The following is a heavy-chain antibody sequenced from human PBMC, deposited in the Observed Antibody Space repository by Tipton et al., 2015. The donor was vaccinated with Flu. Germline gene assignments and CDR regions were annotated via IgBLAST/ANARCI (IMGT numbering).Heavy chain of an antibody. CDR1: GGSISNGNDF. J-gene: IGHJ6*02. V-gene: IGHV4-61*02. D-gene: IGHD6-19*01. CDR2: IHTSGTT. Sequence: TLSLTCTVSGGSISNGNDFWNWIRQPAGKGLEWIGRIHTSGTTYYKPSPKSRVTISLDTSKNQFSLKVGSVTAADTAIYFCARAEGSLWAGHYYGLDVWGQGTTVTVSS. CDR3: ARAEGSLWAGHYYGLDV.